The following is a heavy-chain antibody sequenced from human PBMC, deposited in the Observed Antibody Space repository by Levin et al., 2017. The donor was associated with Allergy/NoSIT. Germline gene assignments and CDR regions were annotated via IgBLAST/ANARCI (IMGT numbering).Heavy chain of an antibody. CDR1: GYTFTSYY. D-gene: IGHD4-17*01. V-gene: IGHV1-46*01. J-gene: IGHJ4*02. Sequence: ASVKVSCKASGYTFTSYYMHWVRQAPGQGLEWMGIINPSGGSTSYAQKFQGRVTMTRDTSTSTVYMELSSLRSEDTAVYYCARERIDYGDYEGVDYWGQGTLVTVSS. CDR3: ARERIDYGDYEGVDY. CDR2: INPSGGST.